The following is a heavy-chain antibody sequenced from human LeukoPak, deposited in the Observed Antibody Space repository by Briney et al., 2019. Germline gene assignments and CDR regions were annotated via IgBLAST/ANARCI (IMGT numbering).Heavy chain of an antibody. V-gene: IGHV1-2*02. CDR2: INPNSGGS. J-gene: IGHJ4*02. Sequence: ASVKVSCKASGYTFPANYMHWVRQAPGPGLEWMGWINPNSGGSNCAQKFQGRVTMTRETSISTAYMELSRLSSDDTAVYYCARVQVSDDNWGFFDYWGQGTLVTVSS. CDR3: ARVQVSDDNWGFFDY. CDR1: GYTFPANY. D-gene: IGHD1-1*01.